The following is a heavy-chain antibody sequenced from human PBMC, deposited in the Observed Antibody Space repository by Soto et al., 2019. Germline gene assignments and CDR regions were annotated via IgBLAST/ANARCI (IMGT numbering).Heavy chain of an antibody. Sequence: GGSLGLSCVASGFFLRDFGMHWFRQAPGKGLEWVSVIWYDGSNTYQGESVKGRFTMSRDISKNTLYLQMDSLRPEDTAVYYWARDMAEKWDPFDYWGNGTLVT. CDR3: ARDMAEKWDPFDY. D-gene: IGHD1-26*01. J-gene: IGHJ4*01. CDR1: GFFLRDFG. CDR2: IWYDGSNT. V-gene: IGHV3-33*01.